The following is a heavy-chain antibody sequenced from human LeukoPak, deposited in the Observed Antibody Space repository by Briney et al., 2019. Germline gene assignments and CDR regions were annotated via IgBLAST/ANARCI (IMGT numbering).Heavy chain of an antibody. CDR2: ISTSGTT. V-gene: IGHV4-4*09. J-gene: IGHJ4*02. CDR1: GGSITTYY. D-gene: IGHD4-11*01. CDR3: ARPGDYSLKD. Sequence: SETLSLTCTVSGGSITTYYRSWIRQPPGKGLEWIGYISTSGTTNYSPSLRSRVTISVDTSKNQLSLRLSSVTAADTAVYYCARPGDYSLKDWGQGTLVTVSS.